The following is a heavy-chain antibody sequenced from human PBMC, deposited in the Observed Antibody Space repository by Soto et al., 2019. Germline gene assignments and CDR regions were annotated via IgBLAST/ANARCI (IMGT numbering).Heavy chain of an antibody. Sequence: QVQLVESGGGVVQPGRSLSLSCAGSGFTFSYYAMHWVRQAPGTGLEWVALISYSGNNKYYADSVKGRFTISRDNSENTLYLQRNSLGAEDTAIYYCARTPETSGYYYYSDYWGQGTLITVSS. D-gene: IGHD3-22*01. CDR2: ISYSGNNK. CDR3: ARTPETSGYYYYSDY. V-gene: IGHV3-30-3*01. J-gene: IGHJ4*02. CDR1: GFTFSYYA.